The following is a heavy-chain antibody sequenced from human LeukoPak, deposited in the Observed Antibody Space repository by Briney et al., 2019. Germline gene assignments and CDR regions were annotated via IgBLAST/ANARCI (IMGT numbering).Heavy chain of an antibody. CDR2: IYYSGST. J-gene: IGHJ4*02. D-gene: IGHD1-26*01. Sequence: SQTLSLTCTVSGGSISSGGYYWSWIRQHPGKGLEWIGYIYYSGSTYYNPSLKSRVTISVDTSKNQFSLKLSSVTAADTAVYYCARRRSGSYYGDYWGQGTLVTVSS. CDR3: ARRRSGSYYGDY. CDR1: GGSISSGGYY. V-gene: IGHV4-31*03.